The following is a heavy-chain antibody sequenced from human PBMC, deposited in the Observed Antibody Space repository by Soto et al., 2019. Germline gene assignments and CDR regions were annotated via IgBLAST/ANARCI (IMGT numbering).Heavy chain of an antibody. D-gene: IGHD1-1*01. Sequence: ASVKVSCKASGYTFTSYGISWVRQAPGQGLEWMGWISAYNGNTNYAQKLQGRVTMTTDTSTSAAYMELRSLRSDDTAVYYCARLTKSRKHYGMDVWGQGTTVTVSS. CDR1: GYTFTSYG. J-gene: IGHJ6*02. CDR3: ARLTKSRKHYGMDV. V-gene: IGHV1-18*01. CDR2: ISAYNGNT.